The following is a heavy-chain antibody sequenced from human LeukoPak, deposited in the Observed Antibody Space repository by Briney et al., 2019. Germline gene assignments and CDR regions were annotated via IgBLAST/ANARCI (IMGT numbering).Heavy chain of an antibody. V-gene: IGHV3-74*01. CDR2: INSYGSST. Sequence: PGGSLRLSCAVSGFTFSSHWMHWVRQAPGMGLEWLSRINSYGSSTTYADSVKGRLTISRDNAKNSLSLQMDSLRAEDTAVYYCARDLLGWELHYFDYWGQGTLVTVSS. D-gene: IGHD1-26*01. CDR1: GFTFSSHW. J-gene: IGHJ4*02. CDR3: ARDLLGWELHYFDY.